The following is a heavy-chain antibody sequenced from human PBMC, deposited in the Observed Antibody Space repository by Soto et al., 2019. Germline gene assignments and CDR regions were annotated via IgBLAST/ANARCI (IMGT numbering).Heavy chain of an antibody. CDR3: ARSGIVGREVNTWFDR. CDR1: GGSVSGGSYQ. J-gene: IGHJ5*02. Sequence: QVQLQVSGPGLAKPSETLSLTCSVSGGSVSGGSYQGTWIRQAPGKGLEWIGCVHFNGASNSNPSPPSRLTISIDTSQRQTSPKLTSMTTAATAVYYCARSGIVGREVNTWFDRRGQGTLGTVSS. V-gene: IGHV4-61*01. CDR2: VHFNGAS. D-gene: IGHD3-10*01.